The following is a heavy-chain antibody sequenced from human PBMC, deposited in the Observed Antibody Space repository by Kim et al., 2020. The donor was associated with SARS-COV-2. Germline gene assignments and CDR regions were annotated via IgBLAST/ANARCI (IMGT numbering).Heavy chain of an antibody. J-gene: IGHJ6*02. D-gene: IGHD4-17*01. CDR3: AKDAVSYYGMDV. Sequence: YNADTVKGRFTISRDNSKNTLYLQMNSLRAEDTAVYYCAKDAVSYYGMDVWGQGTTVTVSS. V-gene: IGHV3-23*03.